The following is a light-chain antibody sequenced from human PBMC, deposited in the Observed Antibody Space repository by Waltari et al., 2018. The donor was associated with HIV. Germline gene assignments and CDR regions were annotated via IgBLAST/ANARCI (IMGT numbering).Light chain of an antibody. V-gene: IGLV2-14*03. CDR3: SSYTSSSTWA. CDR1: SSDVGAYNY. Sequence: QSALTQPASVSGSPGQSITISCTGTSSDVGAYNYVSRYQQHPGKAPNLMIYDVSERPSGVSNRFSGSKSGNTASLTISGLQAEDEADYYCSSYTSSSTWAFGGGTKLTVL. CDR2: DVS. J-gene: IGLJ3*02.